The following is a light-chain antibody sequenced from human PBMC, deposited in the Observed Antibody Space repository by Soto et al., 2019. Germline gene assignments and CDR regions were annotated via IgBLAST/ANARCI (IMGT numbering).Light chain of an antibody. CDR1: QSISSC. Sequence: DIQMTQSPSTLSASVGDRVTITCRASQSISSCVAWYQQKPGKDPKLLIYKASSLESGVPSSFSGSGSGTHFSLSTKNLPPEAVGTYFCQHYDNIPHTLGGGIKV. CDR2: KAS. J-gene: IGKJ4*02. CDR3: QHYDNIPHT. V-gene: IGKV1-5*03.